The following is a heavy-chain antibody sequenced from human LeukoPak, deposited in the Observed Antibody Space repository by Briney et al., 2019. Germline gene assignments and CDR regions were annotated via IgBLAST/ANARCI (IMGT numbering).Heavy chain of an antibody. CDR3: AREGRINYGDYGYFHYYMDV. D-gene: IGHD4-17*01. Sequence: PGGSLRLSCAASGFTVSSNYMSWVRQAPGKGLEWVSVIYSGGSTYYADSVKGRFTISRDNSKNTLYLQMNSLRAEDTAVYYCAREGRINYGDYGYFHYYMDVWGKGTTVTISS. CDR2: IYSGGST. CDR1: GFTVSSNY. J-gene: IGHJ6*03. V-gene: IGHV3-53*01.